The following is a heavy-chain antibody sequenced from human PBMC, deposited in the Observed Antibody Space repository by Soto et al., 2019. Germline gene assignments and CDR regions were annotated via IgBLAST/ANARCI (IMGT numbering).Heavy chain of an antibody. V-gene: IGHV3-15*01. CDR3: ASHYDMWSGYLSPVDY. J-gene: IGHJ4*02. CDR1: GFTFSNAW. D-gene: IGHD3-3*01. CDR2: IKSKTDGGTT. Sequence: GGSLRLSCAASGFTFSNAWMSWVRQAPGKGLEWVGRIKSKTDGGTTDYAAPVKGRFTISRDDSKNTLYLEMNSLRDEDTAVYYCASHYDMWSGYLSPVDYWGQGTLVTVSS.